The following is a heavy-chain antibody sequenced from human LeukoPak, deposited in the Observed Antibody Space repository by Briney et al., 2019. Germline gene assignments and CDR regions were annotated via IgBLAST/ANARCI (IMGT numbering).Heavy chain of an antibody. CDR1: GFTFSDHN. Sequence: AGGSLRLSCAPSGFTFSDHNMDWVRQAPGKGLEWVGRTGNKANSYTTEYAASVKGRFTISRDDSKKSLYLQMNSLRAEDTALYYCAKDYGSGSYYPNWFDPWGQGTLVTVSS. V-gene: IGHV3-72*01. D-gene: IGHD3-10*01. CDR3: AKDYGSGSYYPNWFDP. CDR2: TGNKANSYTT. J-gene: IGHJ5*02.